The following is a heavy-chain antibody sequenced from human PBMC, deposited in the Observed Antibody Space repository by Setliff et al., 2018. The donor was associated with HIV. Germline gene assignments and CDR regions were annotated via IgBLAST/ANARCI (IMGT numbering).Heavy chain of an antibody. CDR2: IYYSGNT. Sequence: SETLSLTCTVSGGSITGYYWSWIRQPPGKGLEWIGWIYYSGNTRYNPSLKNRVTISLDTSKNRFSLQLTSVTAAATAVYYGAREERKAPAGSGYYYYGMDVWGQGTMVTVSS. J-gene: IGHJ6*02. D-gene: IGHD6-13*01. CDR3: AREERKAPAGSGYYYYGMDV. V-gene: IGHV4-59*01. CDR1: GGSITGYY.